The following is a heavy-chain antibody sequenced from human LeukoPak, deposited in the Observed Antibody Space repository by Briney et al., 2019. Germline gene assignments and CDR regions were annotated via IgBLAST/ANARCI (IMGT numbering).Heavy chain of an antibody. CDR2: INAGNGNT. J-gene: IGHJ5*02. Sequence: ASVKVSCKASGYTFTSYAMHWVRQAPGQRLEWMGWINAGNGNTKYSQKFQGRVTITRDTSASTAYMELSSLRSEDTAVYYCARDPLTMVRGVISWFDPWGQGTLVTVSS. CDR1: GYTFTSYA. V-gene: IGHV1-3*01. D-gene: IGHD3-10*01. CDR3: ARDPLTMVRGVISWFDP.